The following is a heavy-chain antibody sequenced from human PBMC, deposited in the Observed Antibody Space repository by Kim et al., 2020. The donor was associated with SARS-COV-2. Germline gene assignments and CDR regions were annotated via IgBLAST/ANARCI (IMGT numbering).Heavy chain of an antibody. CDR2: MNPNSGNT. V-gene: IGHV1-8*01. D-gene: IGHD3-9*01. CDR1: GYTFTSYD. J-gene: IGHJ6*02. Sequence: ASVKVSCKASGYTFTSYDINWVRQATGQGLEWMGWMNPNSGNTGYAQKFQGRVTMTRNTSISTAYMELSSLRSEDTAVYYCARHLVDDILTGLHYSYYGMDVWGQGTTVTVSS. CDR3: ARHLVDDILTGLHYSYYGMDV.